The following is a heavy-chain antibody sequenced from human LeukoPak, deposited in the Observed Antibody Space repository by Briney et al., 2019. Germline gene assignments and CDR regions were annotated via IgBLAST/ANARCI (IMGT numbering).Heavy chain of an antibody. CDR3: AKGGQDFDFWRFDL. CDR2: ISDTGGRT. V-gene: IGHV3-23*01. J-gene: IGHJ5*02. CDR1: GFTCSDSA. Sequence: GGSLRLSCAASGFTCSDSAVSWVRQSPGEGLEWVSSISDTGGRTYYADSVKGRFTITRDNSRNTVYLQMNQMRAGDTARYYCAKGGQDFDFWRFDLWGQGILVTVSS. D-gene: IGHD3-3*01.